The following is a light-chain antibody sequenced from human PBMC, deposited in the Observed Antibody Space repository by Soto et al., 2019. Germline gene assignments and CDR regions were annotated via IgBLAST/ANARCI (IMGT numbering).Light chain of an antibody. CDR1: QSISSW. V-gene: IGKV1-5*01. J-gene: IGKJ1*01. CDR3: QQYNSFLTT. Sequence: DIQMTQSPSTLSASLGDRVTITCRASQSISSWLAWYQQKPGRAPRLLIYDAFALQSGVPSRFSGSGSGTEFTLTISSLQPDDFATYYCQQYNSFLTTFGQGTKVDIK. CDR2: DAF.